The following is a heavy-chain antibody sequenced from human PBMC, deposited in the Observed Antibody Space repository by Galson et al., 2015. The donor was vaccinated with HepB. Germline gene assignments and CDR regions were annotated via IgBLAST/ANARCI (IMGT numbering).Heavy chain of an antibody. Sequence: SLRLSCAASGFTFSTFTMNWVRQAPGKGLEWVSSISSNGTYIYFADSMKGRFTISRDNAKNSLFLQMNSLRAEDTAVYYCVSPHVTGRHGRTLWGYWGQGTLVTVSS. J-gene: IGHJ4*02. CDR1: GFTFSTFT. V-gene: IGHV3-21*01. CDR2: ISSNGTYI. CDR3: VSPHVTGRHGRTLWGY. D-gene: IGHD2-21*01.